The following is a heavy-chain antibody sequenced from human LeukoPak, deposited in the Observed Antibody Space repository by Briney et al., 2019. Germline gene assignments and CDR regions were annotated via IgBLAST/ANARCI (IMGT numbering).Heavy chain of an antibody. CDR3: AKDRTKVVVVAATGSWFDP. V-gene: IGHV3-30*18. CDR2: ISYDGSNK. Sequence: PGGSLRLSCAASGFTFSSYEMNWVRQAPGKGLEWVSVISYDGSNKYYADSVKGRFTISRDNSKNTLYLQMNSLRAEDTAVYYCAKDRTKVVVVAATGSWFDPWGQGTLVTVSS. CDR1: GFTFSSYE. D-gene: IGHD2-15*01. J-gene: IGHJ5*02.